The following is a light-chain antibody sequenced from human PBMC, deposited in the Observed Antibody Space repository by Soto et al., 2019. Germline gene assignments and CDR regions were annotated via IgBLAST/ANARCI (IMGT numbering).Light chain of an antibody. CDR1: SGHSSNA. V-gene: IGLV4-69*01. J-gene: IGLJ2*01. CDR2: LNSDGSH. Sequence: QSVLTQSPSASASLGASVKFTCTLSSGHSSNAIVWHQQEPEKGPRYLMKLNSDGSHTKGDEIPDRFSGSRSAAEYYLTIPSPQSEDEEDYYCQTWGPGFLVFGGGTKVTVL. CDR3: QTWGPGFLV.